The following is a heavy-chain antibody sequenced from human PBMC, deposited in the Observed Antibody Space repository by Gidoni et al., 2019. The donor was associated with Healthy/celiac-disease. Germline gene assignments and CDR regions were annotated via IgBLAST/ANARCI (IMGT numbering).Heavy chain of an antibody. Sequence: EVQLLESGGGLVQPGGSLRLSCAASGFTFSSYAMSWVRQAPGKGLEWVSAISGSGGSTYYADSVKGRFTISRDNSKNTLYLQMNSLRAEDTAVYYCAKDSRAQTTIAVAVRSAFDIWGQGTMVTVSS. J-gene: IGHJ3*02. V-gene: IGHV3-23*01. D-gene: IGHD6-19*01. CDR2: ISGSGGST. CDR3: AKDSRAQTTIAVAVRSAFDI. CDR1: GFTFSSYA.